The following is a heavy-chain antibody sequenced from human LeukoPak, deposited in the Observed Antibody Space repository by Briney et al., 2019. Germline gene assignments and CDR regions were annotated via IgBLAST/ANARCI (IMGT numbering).Heavy chain of an antibody. D-gene: IGHD2-21*02. J-gene: IGHJ4*02. Sequence: SETLSLTCAVSGYPINNAYYWSWIRQPPGKGLEWIGYIYYSGSTNYNPSLKSRVTISVDTSKNQFSLKLSSVTAADTAVYYCARGGPYCGGDCYSDWGQGTLVTVSS. CDR2: IYYSGST. CDR1: GYPINNAYY. CDR3: ARGGPYCGGDCYSD. V-gene: IGHV4-59*01.